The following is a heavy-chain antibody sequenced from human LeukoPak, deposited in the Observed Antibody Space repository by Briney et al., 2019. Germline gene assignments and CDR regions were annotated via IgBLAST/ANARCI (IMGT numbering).Heavy chain of an antibody. CDR2: ISAYNGNT. D-gene: IGHD2-15*01. Sequence: SVKVSCKASGYTFTSYGISWVRQAPGQGLAWMGWISAYNGNTNYAQKLQGRVTITTDTSTSTAYMELRSLRSDDTAVYYCARVAVRVVAADYYGMDVWGKGTTVTVSS. J-gene: IGHJ6*04. CDR3: ARVAVRVVAADYYGMDV. CDR1: GYTFTSYG. V-gene: IGHV1-18*04.